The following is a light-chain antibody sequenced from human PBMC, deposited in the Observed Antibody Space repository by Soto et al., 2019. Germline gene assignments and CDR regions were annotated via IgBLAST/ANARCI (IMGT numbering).Light chain of an antibody. V-gene: IGKV3-20*01. Sequence: IVLTQSPYTLALSPGERATLSCRASQSISISYLAWYQQQPGQAPRLLIYSTSTRATGIPDRFSGSGSGTDFTLTISKLEPGDFAVYYCQQYGGSSWTFGQGTKVDIK. J-gene: IGKJ1*01. CDR2: STS. CDR1: QSISISY. CDR3: QQYGGSSWT.